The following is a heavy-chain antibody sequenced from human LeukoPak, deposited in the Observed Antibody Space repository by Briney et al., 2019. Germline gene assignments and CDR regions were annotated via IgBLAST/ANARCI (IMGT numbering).Heavy chain of an antibody. Sequence: SQTLSLTCTVSGGSISSGSYYWSWIRQPAGKGLEWIGRIYTSGSTNYSPSLKSRVIMSVDTSRNQFSLNLSSVTAADTAVYYCAREGAAAGPRPFDYWGQGTLVTVSS. CDR2: IYTSGST. J-gene: IGHJ4*02. CDR1: GGSISSGSYY. V-gene: IGHV4-61*02. D-gene: IGHD6-13*01. CDR3: AREGAAAGPRPFDY.